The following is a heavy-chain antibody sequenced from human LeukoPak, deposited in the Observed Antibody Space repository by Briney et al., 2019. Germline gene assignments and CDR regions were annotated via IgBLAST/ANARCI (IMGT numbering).Heavy chain of an antibody. CDR2: IWYDGSNK. D-gene: IGHD2-2*01. CDR1: GFTFSSYG. V-gene: IGHV3-33*06. J-gene: IGHJ4*02. CDR3: AKDSLTSSTSITGIDY. Sequence: GGSLRLSCAASGFTFSSYGMHWVRQAPGKGLEWVAVIWYDGSNKYYADSVKGRFTISRDNSKNTLYQQMNSLRAEDTAVYYCAKDSLTSSTSITGIDYWGQGTLVTVSS.